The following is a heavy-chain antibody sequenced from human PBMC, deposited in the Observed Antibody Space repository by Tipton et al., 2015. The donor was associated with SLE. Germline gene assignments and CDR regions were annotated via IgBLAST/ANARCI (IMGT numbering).Heavy chain of an antibody. CDR3: AKLGVGLED. Sequence: TLSLTCTVSGGSISSGSYYWSWIRQPAGKGLEWIGRIYTSGSTNYNPSLKSRVTISVDTSKNQFSLKLSSVAAADTAVYYCAKLGVGLEDWGQGTLVTVSS. CDR1: GGSISSGSYY. D-gene: IGHD1-26*01. V-gene: IGHV4-61*02. CDR2: IYTSGST. J-gene: IGHJ4*02.